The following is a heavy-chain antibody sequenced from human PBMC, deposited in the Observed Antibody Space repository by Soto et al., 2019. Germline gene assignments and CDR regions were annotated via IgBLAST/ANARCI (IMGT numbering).Heavy chain of an antibody. CDR2: ISAYNGNT. CDR1: GYTFAYYG. D-gene: IGHD2-2*01. J-gene: IGHJ6*02. Sequence: ASVKVSCKASGYTFAYYGIGWVRQAPGQGLEWMGWISAYNGNTHHAKNFQDRVTLTTDTSTSTAYMELRSLTSDDTAVYFCARGGQECSSTGRSYIYDGMDVWGQGTTVTVSS. CDR3: ARGGQECSSTGRSYIYDGMDV. V-gene: IGHV1-18*01.